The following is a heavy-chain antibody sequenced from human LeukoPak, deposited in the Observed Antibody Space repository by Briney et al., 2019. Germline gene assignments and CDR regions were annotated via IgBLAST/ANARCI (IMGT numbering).Heavy chain of an antibody. Sequence: GGSLRLSCAASGFTFSSYSMNWVRQAPGKGLEWVSSTSSSSSHIYYADSVKGRFTISRDNAKNSLYLQMNSLRAEDTAVYYCARDLVSRYYYDSSGYGIWGQGTLVTVSS. D-gene: IGHD3-22*01. CDR1: GFTFSSYS. CDR2: TSSSSSHI. J-gene: IGHJ4*02. V-gene: IGHV3-21*01. CDR3: ARDLVSRYYYDSSGYGI.